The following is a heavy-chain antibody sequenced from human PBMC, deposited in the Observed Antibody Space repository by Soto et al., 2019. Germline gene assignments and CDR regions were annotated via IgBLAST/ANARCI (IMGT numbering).Heavy chain of an antibody. V-gene: IGHV4-39*01. D-gene: IGHD5-18*01. CDR3: ARPNPNSNSYLWDY. J-gene: IGHJ4*02. Sequence: KASETLSLTCTVSGGSFSGSTYYWGWIRQPPGKGLEWIGTIYYSGSTYYNPSLKSRVSIFVDTSKNQFSLKLTSVTAADTAVYYCARPNPNSNSYLWDYWGRGTLVTVSS. CDR1: GGSFSGSTYY. CDR2: IYYSGST.